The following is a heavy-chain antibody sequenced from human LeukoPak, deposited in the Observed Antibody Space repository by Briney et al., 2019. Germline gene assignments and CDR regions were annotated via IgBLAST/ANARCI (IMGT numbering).Heavy chain of an antibody. D-gene: IGHD3-3*01. J-gene: IGHJ4*03. V-gene: IGHV3-30-3*01. CDR1: GFTSSSYA. CDR2: ISYDGSNK. Sequence: PGGSLRLSCAASGFTSSSYAMHWVRQAPGKGLEWVAVISYDGSNKYYADSVKGRFTISGDNSKNTLYLQMNSLRAEDTAVYYCARERYDFWSGYVDYWGQGTTVTVSS. CDR3: ARERYDFWSGYVDY.